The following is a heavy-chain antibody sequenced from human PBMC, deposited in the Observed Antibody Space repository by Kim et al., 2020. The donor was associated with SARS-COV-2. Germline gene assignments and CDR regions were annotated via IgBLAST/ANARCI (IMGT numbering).Heavy chain of an antibody. J-gene: IGHJ4*02. V-gene: IGHV4-39*01. CDR2: IYYSGST. CDR1: GGSISSSSYY. CDR3: ARHGDGGRYDSSGYPVDY. Sequence: SETLSLTCTVSGGSISSSSYYWGWIRQPPGKGLEWIGSIYYSGSTYYNPSLKSRVTISVDTSKNQFSLKLSSVTAADTAVYYCARHGDGGRYDSSGYPVDYWGQGTLVTVSS. D-gene: IGHD3-22*01.